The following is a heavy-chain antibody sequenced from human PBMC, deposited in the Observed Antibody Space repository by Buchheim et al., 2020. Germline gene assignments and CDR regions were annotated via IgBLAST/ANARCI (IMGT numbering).Heavy chain of an antibody. CDR2: IWYDGSNK. Sequence: QVQLVESGGGVVQPGRSLRLSCAASGFTFSSYGMHWVRQAPGKGLEWVAVIWYDGSNKYYADSVKGRFTITRDNAKNSLYLQMNSLRAEDTAVYYCARDRDCSSTSCPLNGMDVWGQGTT. CDR1: GFTFSSYG. CDR3: ARDRDCSSTSCPLNGMDV. D-gene: IGHD2-2*01. V-gene: IGHV3-33*01. J-gene: IGHJ6*02.